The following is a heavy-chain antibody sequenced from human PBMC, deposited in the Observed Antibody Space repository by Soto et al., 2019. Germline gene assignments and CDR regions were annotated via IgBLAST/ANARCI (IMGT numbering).Heavy chain of an antibody. Sequence: QMHLVESGGGVVQPGRSLTLSCVASGFTFTSYGIHWVRQAPGKGLEWVAVIWYDGSNKYYGDSVKGRFSISRDNSKNTVYLQMPSPRADDTSVYYCARDRRFLEWLDYWGQGPLVCVSS. D-gene: IGHD3-3*01. CDR1: GFTFTSYG. CDR2: IWYDGSNK. V-gene: IGHV3-33*01. CDR3: ARDRRFLEWLDY. J-gene: IGHJ4*02.